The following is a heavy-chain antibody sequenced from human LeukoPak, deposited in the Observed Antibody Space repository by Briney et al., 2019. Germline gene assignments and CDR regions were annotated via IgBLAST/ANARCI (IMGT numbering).Heavy chain of an antibody. Sequence: PGGSLRLSCAASGFTFSNAWMSWVRQAPGKGLEWVGRIKSKTDGGTTDYAAPVKGRFTISRDDSKNTLYLQMNSLKTEDTAVYYCTTNNPAHPIVAPAAMSVHYWGQGTLVTVSS. CDR2: IKSKTDGGTT. CDR3: TTNNPAHPIVAPAAMSVHY. D-gene: IGHD2-2*01. CDR1: GFTFSNAW. J-gene: IGHJ4*02. V-gene: IGHV3-15*01.